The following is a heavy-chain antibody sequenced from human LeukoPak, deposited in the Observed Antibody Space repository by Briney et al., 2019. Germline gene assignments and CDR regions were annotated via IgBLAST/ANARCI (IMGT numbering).Heavy chain of an antibody. J-gene: IGHJ4*02. D-gene: IGHD6-13*01. CDR1: GGTFSSYA. V-gene: IGHV1-69*05. Sequence: ASVKVSCKASGGTFSSYAISWVRQAPGQGLEWMGGIIPIFGTANYAQKFQGRVTITTDESTSTAYMELSRLRSDDTAVYYCARDLRYSSSWQSPEDWGQGTLVTVSS. CDR3: ARDLRYSSSWQSPED. CDR2: IIPIFGTA.